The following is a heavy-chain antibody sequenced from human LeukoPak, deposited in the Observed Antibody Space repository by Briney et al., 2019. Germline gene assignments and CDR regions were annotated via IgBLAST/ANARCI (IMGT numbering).Heavy chain of an antibody. D-gene: IGHD5-18*01. Sequence: PGGSLRLSCAASGFTFSDYYMNWVRQAPGKGLEWVSSISSSSSYIYYADSVKGRFTISRDNAKNSLYLQMNSLRAEDTAVYYCARTVQLWPNFDYWGQGTLVTVSS. CDR2: ISSSSSYI. J-gene: IGHJ4*02. CDR1: GFTFSDYY. V-gene: IGHV3-21*01. CDR3: ARTVQLWPNFDY.